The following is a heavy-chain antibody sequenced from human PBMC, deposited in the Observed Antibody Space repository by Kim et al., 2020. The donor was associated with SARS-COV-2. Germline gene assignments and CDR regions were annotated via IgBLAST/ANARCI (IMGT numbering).Heavy chain of an antibody. CDR3: ASTKTSRGAFDI. CDR2: IYYSGST. J-gene: IGHJ3*02. CDR1: GGSISSGGYY. V-gene: IGHV4-31*03. D-gene: IGHD3-10*01. Sequence: SETLSLTCTVSGGSISSGGYYWSWIRQHPGKGLEWIGYIYYSGSTYYNPSLKSRVTISVDTSKNQFSLKLSSVTAADTAVYYCASTKTSRGAFDIWGQGTMVTVSS.